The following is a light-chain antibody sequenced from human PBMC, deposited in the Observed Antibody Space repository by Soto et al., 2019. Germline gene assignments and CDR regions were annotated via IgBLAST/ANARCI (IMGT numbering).Light chain of an antibody. CDR2: FAS. CDR3: QQYNKWPLT. Sequence: EIVMTQSPATLSVSPGEKATLSCRASQSVNNNLAWYLQKPGQAPRLLIYFASTRATGIPARFSGSGSGTEFTLTISSLQSEDFAVYYCQQYNKWPLTFGGVTKVETK. CDR1: QSVNNN. J-gene: IGKJ4*01. V-gene: IGKV3-15*01.